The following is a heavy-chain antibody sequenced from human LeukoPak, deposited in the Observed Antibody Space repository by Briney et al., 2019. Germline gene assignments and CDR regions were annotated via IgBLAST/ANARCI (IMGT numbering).Heavy chain of an antibody. CDR3: AREFRKYFDY. CDR1: GFTVSSNY. CDR2: IYSGSST. V-gene: IGHV3-66*01. J-gene: IGHJ4*02. D-gene: IGHD1-14*01. Sequence: GGSLRLSCAASGFTVSSNYMSWVRQAPGKGPEWVSVIYSGSSTEYADSVKGRFIISRDNSKNTLFFQMNSLRAEDTAVYYCAREFRKYFDYWGQGIPVTVSS.